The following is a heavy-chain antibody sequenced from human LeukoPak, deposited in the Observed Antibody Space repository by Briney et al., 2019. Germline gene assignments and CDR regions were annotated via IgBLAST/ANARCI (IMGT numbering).Heavy chain of an antibody. Sequence: PSETLSLTCTVSGGSISSYYWSWIRQPPGKGLEWIGYIYYGGSTNYNPSLKSRVTISVDTSKNQFSLKLSSVTAADTAVYYCARGAPQLRFLEWLDFDPWGQGTLVTVSS. CDR2: IYYGGST. CDR1: GGSISSYY. V-gene: IGHV4-59*01. D-gene: IGHD3-3*01. J-gene: IGHJ5*02. CDR3: ARGAPQLRFLEWLDFDP.